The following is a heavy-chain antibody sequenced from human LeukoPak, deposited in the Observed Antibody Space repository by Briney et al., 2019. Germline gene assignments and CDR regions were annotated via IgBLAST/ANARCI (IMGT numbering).Heavy chain of an antibody. CDR1: GYTFTGYY. J-gene: IGHJ5*02. D-gene: IGHD6-6*01. Sequence: ASVKVSCKASGYTFTGYYMHWVRQAPGQGLEWMGWINPNSGGTNYAQKFKGRVTMTREPSISKASMELSRLRSDDTAVYYCARIGSGYSSSSGSGFDPWGQGTLVTVSP. CDR3: ARIGSGYSSSSGSGFDP. V-gene: IGHV1-2*02. CDR2: INPNSGGT.